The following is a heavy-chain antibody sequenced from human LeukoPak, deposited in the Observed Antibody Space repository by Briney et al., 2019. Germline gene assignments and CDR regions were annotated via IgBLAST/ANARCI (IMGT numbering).Heavy chain of an antibody. J-gene: IGHJ4*02. CDR3: VRDNYYDSSGWPEFFGY. V-gene: IGHV3-66*01. Sequence: GGSLRLSCAASGFTVSSNYMSWVRQAPGKGLEWVSVIYSGGSTYYADSVKGRFTISRDNSKNTLYLQMNSLRAEDTAVYYCVRDNYYDSSGWPEFFGYWGQGTLVTVSS. D-gene: IGHD3-22*01. CDR2: IYSGGST. CDR1: GFTVSSNY.